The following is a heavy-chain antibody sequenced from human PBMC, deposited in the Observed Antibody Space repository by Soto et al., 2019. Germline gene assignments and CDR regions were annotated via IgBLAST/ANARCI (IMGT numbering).Heavy chain of an antibody. V-gene: IGHV4-61*01. D-gene: IGHD3-16*01. Sequence: PSETLSLTCTVSGCSLSGGTTYWSWVRQSPGKEMEWIGYIYYRGSTKSNPSLKSRVTISQDTSSTQFSLTMNSVSASDTAVYYCARDWGPYWFDSWGQGILVTVSS. CDR2: IYYRGST. J-gene: IGHJ5*01. CDR3: ARDWGPYWFDS. CDR1: GCSLSGGTTY.